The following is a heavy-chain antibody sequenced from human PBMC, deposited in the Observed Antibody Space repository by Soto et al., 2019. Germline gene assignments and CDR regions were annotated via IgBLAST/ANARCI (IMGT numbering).Heavy chain of an antibody. J-gene: IGHJ4*02. CDR2: IYRTGGT. V-gene: IGHV4-4*02. Sequence: SETLSLTCAVSGGSFTSNNWWTWVRQPPGQGLEWIGEIYRTGGTNYNPSLKSRVTISLDKSENQFSLKVTSLTAADTAVYYCASRDPGTSVDYWGQGTLVTVSS. CDR3: ASRDPGTSVDY. CDR1: GGSFTSNNW. D-gene: IGHD1-7*01.